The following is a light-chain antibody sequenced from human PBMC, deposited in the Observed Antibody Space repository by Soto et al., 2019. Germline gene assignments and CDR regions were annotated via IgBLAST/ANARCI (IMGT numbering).Light chain of an antibody. CDR1: EDISSY. CDR2: GAS. Sequence: DIQLTQSPSFLSASVGDRVSITCRASEDISSYLAWYQRKPGKAPKVLIYGASTLQSGVPSSFSGSGSRTEFTLTISSLQPEDFASYYCQQVKRSPLTFGGGTKVEIK. J-gene: IGKJ4*01. CDR3: QQVKRSPLT. V-gene: IGKV1-9*01.